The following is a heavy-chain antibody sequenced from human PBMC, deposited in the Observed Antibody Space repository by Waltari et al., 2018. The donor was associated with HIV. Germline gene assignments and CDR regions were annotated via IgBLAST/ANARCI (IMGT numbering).Heavy chain of an antibody. CDR2: ISAFSGNT. J-gene: IGHJ4*02. CDR3: ARTTIFGVDTYYFDY. V-gene: IGHV1-18*01. Sequence: VQLVQSGAEVKKTGASVKVSCTASGYSFSRYAITWVRQAPGQGLKWLGWISAFSGNTKYAREVQGRATMTTDTSTNTAYMELESLTSDDTAIFYCARTTIFGVDTYYFDYWGQGTLVTVSS. D-gene: IGHD3-3*01. CDR1: GYSFSRYA.